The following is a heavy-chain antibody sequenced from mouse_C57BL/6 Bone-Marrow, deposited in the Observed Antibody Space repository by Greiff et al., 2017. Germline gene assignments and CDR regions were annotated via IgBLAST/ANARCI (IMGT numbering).Heavy chain of an antibody. CDR2: ISDGGSYT. D-gene: IGHD1-1*01. V-gene: IGHV5-4*03. Sequence: EVMLVESGGGLVKPGGSLKLSCAASGFTFSSYAMSWVRQTPEKRLEWVATISDGGSYTYYPDNVKGRFTISRDNAKNNLYLQMSHLKSEDTAMYYCSRGDYYGSRSFYCWGQGTTLTFSS. CDR1: GFTFSSYA. J-gene: IGHJ2*01. CDR3: SRGDYYGSRSFYC.